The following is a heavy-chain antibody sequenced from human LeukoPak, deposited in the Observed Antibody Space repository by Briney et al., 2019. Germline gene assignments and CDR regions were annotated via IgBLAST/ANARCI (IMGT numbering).Heavy chain of an antibody. D-gene: IGHD3-16*02. J-gene: IGHJ3*02. CDR3: ARVPAGVIGMKDAFDM. CDR2: IVGSGGST. Sequence: GGSLRLSCAASGFTFSTYGMSWVRQAPGKGLEWVSGIVGSGGSTYYADSVKGRFTISRHNAKNSLYLQMNSLRAEDTAVYYCARVPAGVIGMKDAFDMWGQGTMVTVSS. V-gene: IGHV3-23*01. CDR1: GFTFSTYG.